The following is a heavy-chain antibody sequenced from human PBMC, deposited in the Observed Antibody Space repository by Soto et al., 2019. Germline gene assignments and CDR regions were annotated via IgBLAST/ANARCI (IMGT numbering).Heavy chain of an antibody. CDR1: GGTFSSYA. CDR3: AKDFSGYDSDYYYYGMDV. V-gene: IGHV1-69*13. D-gene: IGHD5-12*01. J-gene: IGHJ6*02. Sequence: ASVKVSCKASGGTFSSYAISWVRQAPGQGLEWMGGIIPIFGTANYAQKFQGRVTITADESTSTAYMELSSLRSEDTAVYYCAKDFSGYDSDYYYYGMDVWGQGTTVTVSS. CDR2: IIPIFGTA.